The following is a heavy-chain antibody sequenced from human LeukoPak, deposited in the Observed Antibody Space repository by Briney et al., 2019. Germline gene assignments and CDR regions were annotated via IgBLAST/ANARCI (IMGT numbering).Heavy chain of an antibody. J-gene: IGHJ3*02. CDR3: AKDAVAYNGIYDAFDS. Sequence: GGSLRLSCAASGFTFSSYAMSWVRQAPGKGLEWVSAISGSGGSTYYADSVKGRITISRDNSKNTLYLQMNSLRAEDTAVYYCAKDAVAYNGIYDAFDSWGQGTMVTVSS. V-gene: IGHV3-23*01. D-gene: IGHD1-26*01. CDR2: ISGSGGST. CDR1: GFTFSSYA.